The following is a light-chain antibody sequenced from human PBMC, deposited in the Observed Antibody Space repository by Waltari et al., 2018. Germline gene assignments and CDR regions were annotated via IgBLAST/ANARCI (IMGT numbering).Light chain of an antibody. V-gene: IGKV4-1*01. J-gene: IGKJ3*01. Sequence: DIVMTLSPDSLAVSLGERATINCKSSQSILKSSNNNNYLAWYQQKPGQPPKLLFYWASTRESGVPDRFSGSGSGTDFTLTISSLQAEDVAVYYCQQYYISPFTFGPGTKVDIK. CDR3: QQYYISPFT. CDR2: WAS. CDR1: QSILKSSNNNNY.